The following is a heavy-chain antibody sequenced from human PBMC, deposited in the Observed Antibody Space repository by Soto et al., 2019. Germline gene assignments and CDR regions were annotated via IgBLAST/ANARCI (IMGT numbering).Heavy chain of an antibody. CDR3: TTDSIVGPISFDS. Sequence: PGGSLRLSCAASGFTFNNAWMNWVRQAPGKGLQWVGRIRSKTDGGTTDYAAPVNGRFTISRDDSKNTLYLQMNSLKTEDTAVYYCTTDSIVGPISFDSWGQGTLVTVSS. D-gene: IGHD1-26*01. CDR2: IRSKTDGGTT. V-gene: IGHV3-15*07. CDR1: GFTFNNAW. J-gene: IGHJ4*02.